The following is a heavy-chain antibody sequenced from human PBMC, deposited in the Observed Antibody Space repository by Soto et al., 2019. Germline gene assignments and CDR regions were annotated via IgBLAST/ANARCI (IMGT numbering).Heavy chain of an antibody. CDR2: IKSKTDGGTT. V-gene: IGHV3-15*07. Sequence: GGSLRLSCAASGFTFSNAWMNWVRQAPGKGLEWVGRIKSKTDGGTTDYAAPVKGRFTISRDDSKNTLYLQMNSLKTEDTAVYYCTNSFWSGYYSRRAPYYYYYGMDVWGQGTTVTVSS. J-gene: IGHJ6*02. D-gene: IGHD3-3*01. CDR3: TNSFWSGYYSRRAPYYYYYGMDV. CDR1: GFTFSNAW.